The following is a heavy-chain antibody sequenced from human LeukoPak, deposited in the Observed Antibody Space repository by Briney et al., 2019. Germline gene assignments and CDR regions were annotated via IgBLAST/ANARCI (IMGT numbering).Heavy chain of an antibody. CDR1: GGSISSYY. D-gene: IGHD1-26*01. V-gene: IGHV4-59*01. CDR3: AREQWELPVFDY. CDR2: IYYSGST. Sequence: SETLSLTCTVSGGSISSYYWSWIRQPPGKGLEWIGYIYYSGSTNYNPSLKSRVTISVDTSKNQFSLKLSSVTAADTAVYYCAREQWELPVFDYWGQGTLVTVSS. J-gene: IGHJ4*02.